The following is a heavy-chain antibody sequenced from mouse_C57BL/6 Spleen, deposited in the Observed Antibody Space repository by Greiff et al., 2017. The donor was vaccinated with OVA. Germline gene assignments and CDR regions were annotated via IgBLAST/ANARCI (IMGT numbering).Heavy chain of an antibody. CDR1: GYTFTSYG. D-gene: IGHD1-1*01. V-gene: IGHV1-81*01. CDR2: IYPRSGNT. Sequence: VMLVESGAELARPGASVKLSCKASGYTFTSYGISWVKQRTGQGLEWIGEIYPRSGNTYYNEKFKGKATLTADKSSSTAYMELRSLTSEDSAVYFCARVEYYGSGLFDYWGQGTTLTVSS. J-gene: IGHJ2*01. CDR3: ARVEYYGSGLFDY.